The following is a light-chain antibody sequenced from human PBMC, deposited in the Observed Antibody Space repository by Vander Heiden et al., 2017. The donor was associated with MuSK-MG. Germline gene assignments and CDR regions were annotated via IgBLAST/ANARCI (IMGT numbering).Light chain of an antibody. CDR3: QQDSNWWT. J-gene: IGKJ1*01. V-gene: IGKV3-15*01. CDR1: QSVSSK. CDR2: GAS. Sequence: MTQSPATLSVSPGERATLSCRASQSVSSKIAWYQQKPGQAPRLLIYGASTRATGIPARFSGSGSGTEFTLTISSLQSEDFAVYYCQQDSNWWTFGQGTKVEIK.